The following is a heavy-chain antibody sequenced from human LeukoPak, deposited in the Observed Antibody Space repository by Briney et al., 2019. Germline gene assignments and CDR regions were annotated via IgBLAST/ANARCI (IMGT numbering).Heavy chain of an antibody. J-gene: IGHJ4*02. V-gene: IGHV4-59*01. Sequence: PSETLSLTCTVSGGSISSYYWSWIRQPPGKGLEWIGYIYYSGSTNYNPSLKSRVTISVGTSKSQFSLKLSSVTAADTAVYYCARTLAFFDIVSTTYYFDYWGQGTLVTVSS. CDR1: GGSISSYY. CDR3: ARTLAFFDIVSTTYYFDY. D-gene: IGHD5/OR15-5a*01. CDR2: IYYSGST.